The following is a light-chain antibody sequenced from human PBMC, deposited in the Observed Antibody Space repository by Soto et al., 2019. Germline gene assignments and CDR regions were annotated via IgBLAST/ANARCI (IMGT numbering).Light chain of an antibody. Sequence: QSALTQPASVSGSPGQSITISCAGTSSDVGGYDYVSWYQQYPGKPPQLMIHDVSDRPSGVSNRFSGSKSGSTASLSISGLQAEDEADYYCSSYASSGTLLFGGETNFTVL. CDR2: DVS. V-gene: IGLV2-14*03. CDR1: SSDVGGYDY. J-gene: IGLJ2*01. CDR3: SSYASSGTLL.